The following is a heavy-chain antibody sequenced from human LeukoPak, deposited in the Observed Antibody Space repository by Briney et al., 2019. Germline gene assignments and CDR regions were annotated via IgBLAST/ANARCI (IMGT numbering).Heavy chain of an antibody. CDR3: KSGGAAPGSFDY. CDR2: IKYDGNEE. CDR1: GFTFSSYS. Sequence: PGGSLRLSCAASGFTFSSYSMNWVRQAPGKGLEWVANIKYDGNEEYYVDSVKGRFTISRDNAKNSLYLQLISLRVEDTAVYYCKSGGAAPGSFDYWGQGTLVTVSP. V-gene: IGHV3-7*01. J-gene: IGHJ4*02. D-gene: IGHD1-1*01.